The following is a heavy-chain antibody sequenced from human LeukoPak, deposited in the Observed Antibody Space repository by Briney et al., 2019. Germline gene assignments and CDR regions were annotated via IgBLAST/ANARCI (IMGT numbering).Heavy chain of an antibody. Sequence: GGSLRLSCAASGFTFSSYWMSWVRQAPGKGLEWVANIKQDGSEKYYVDSAKGRFTISRDNTKNSLYLQMNSLRAEDTAVYYCTRDSGRYPRWFDPWGQGTLVTVSS. D-gene: IGHD1-26*01. J-gene: IGHJ5*02. V-gene: IGHV3-7*01. CDR2: IKQDGSEK. CDR3: TRDSGRYPRWFDP. CDR1: GFTFSSYW.